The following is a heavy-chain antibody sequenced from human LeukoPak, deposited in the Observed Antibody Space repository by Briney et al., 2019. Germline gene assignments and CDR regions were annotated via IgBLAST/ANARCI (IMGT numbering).Heavy chain of an antibody. J-gene: IGHJ4*02. D-gene: IGHD3-10*01. V-gene: IGHV3-53*01. Sequence: GGSLRLSCATSGFTFSSYWMSWVRQAPGKGLESVSVIYSGGSTYYADSVRGRFTISRDNSKNTLYLQMNSLRVEDTAVYYCARVGGHWGQGNLVTVSS. CDR1: GFTFSSYW. CDR3: ARVGGH. CDR2: IYSGGST.